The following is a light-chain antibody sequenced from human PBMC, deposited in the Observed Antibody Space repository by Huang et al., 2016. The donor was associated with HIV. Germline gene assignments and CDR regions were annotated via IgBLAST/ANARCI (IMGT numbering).Light chain of an antibody. CDR1: QNIGTY. CDR3: QQRSNWPLT. J-gene: IGKJ4*01. CDR2: DAS. V-gene: IGKV3-11*01. Sequence: EIVLTQSPVTLSLSPGKRATFSCRASQNIGTYLAWYRHKPGQGPRLLVYDASIRATDIPARFSGSGSGTGFTLTIDSLDPEDFAVYYCQQRSNWPLTFGGGTKVEIK.